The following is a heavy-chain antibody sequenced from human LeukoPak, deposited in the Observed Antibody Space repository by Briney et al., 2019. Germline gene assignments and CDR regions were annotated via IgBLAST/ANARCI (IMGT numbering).Heavy chain of an antibody. Sequence: ASVKVSCKASGYTFTSYGISWVRQAPGQGLEWMGWISAYNGNTNYAQKLQGRVTMTTDTSTSTAYMKLRSLRSDDTAVYYCARDLYYYDSSGYPLIDYWGQGTLVTVSS. J-gene: IGHJ4*02. CDR3: ARDLYYYDSSGYPLIDY. CDR2: ISAYNGNT. D-gene: IGHD3-22*01. CDR1: GYTFTSYG. V-gene: IGHV1-18*01.